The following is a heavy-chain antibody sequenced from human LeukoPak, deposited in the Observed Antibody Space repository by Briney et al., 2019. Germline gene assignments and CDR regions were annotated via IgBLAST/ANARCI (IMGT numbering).Heavy chain of an antibody. CDR3: ARIYDSSGYYYFDY. CDR2: IIPIFGTA. Sequence: GASVKVSCKASGYTFTSYDINWVRQAPGQGLEWMGGIIPIFGTANYAQKFQGRVTITADESTSTAYMELSGLRSEDTAVYYCARIYDSSGYYYFDYWGQGTLVTVSS. J-gene: IGHJ4*02. V-gene: IGHV1-69*13. D-gene: IGHD3-22*01. CDR1: GYTFTSYD.